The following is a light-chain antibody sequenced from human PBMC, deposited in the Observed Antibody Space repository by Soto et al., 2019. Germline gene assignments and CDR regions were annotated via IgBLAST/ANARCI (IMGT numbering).Light chain of an antibody. J-gene: IGKJ1*01. V-gene: IGKV3-15*01. CDR1: QSISTN. Sequence: EIVITQSPATLSVSPGERASLSCRASQSISTNLAWYQQKPGQAPRLLIFGASTRAPDIPARFSGNGSGTEFTLTISGLQSEDFAVYYCQHFNNWPPGVTFGQGTKVDLK. CDR2: GAS. CDR3: QHFNNWPPGVT.